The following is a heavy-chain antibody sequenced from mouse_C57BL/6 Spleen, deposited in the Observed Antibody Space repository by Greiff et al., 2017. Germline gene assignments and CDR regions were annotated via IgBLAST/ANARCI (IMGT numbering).Heavy chain of an antibody. CDR3: ARDGANWEFAY. V-gene: IGHV5-4*01. CDR2: ISDGGSYT. CDR1: GFTFSSYA. D-gene: IGHD4-1*01. J-gene: IGHJ3*01. Sequence: EVKLVESGGGLVKPGGSLKLSCAASGFTFSSYAMSWVSQTPEKRLEWVATISDGGSYTYYPDNVKGRFTISRDNAKNNLYLQMSHLKSEDTAMYYCARDGANWEFAYWGQGTLVTVSA.